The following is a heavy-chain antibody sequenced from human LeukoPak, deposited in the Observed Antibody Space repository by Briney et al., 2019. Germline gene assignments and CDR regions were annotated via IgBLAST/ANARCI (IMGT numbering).Heavy chain of an antibody. J-gene: IGHJ2*01. CDR2: IRSEIYGMTT. CDR1: GFTFRDHA. D-gene: IGHD6-19*01. CDR3: ARVPLGPPYSSDWGKDWYLDL. Sequence: GGPLRLSCTGSGFTFRDHAMHWFRQAPGKGLEWVAFIRSEIYGMTTEYAASVKGRFTMSRDDSKSIAYLQMNSLKTEDTAVYYCARVPLGPPYSSDWGKDWYLDLWGRGTLVTVSS. V-gene: IGHV3-49*03.